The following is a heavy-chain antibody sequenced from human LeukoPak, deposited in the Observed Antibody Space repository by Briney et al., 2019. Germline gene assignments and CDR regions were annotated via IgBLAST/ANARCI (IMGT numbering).Heavy chain of an antibody. D-gene: IGHD1-1*01. Sequence: ASVKDSCKASGYPFTIYFMHWVRQAPGQGLEWMGILSTSGRDTTYAQKFQGRVTMTRDTSTSTVYMELSDLRSEDTAVYFCARDLGLPGIGDYWGQVTLVTVSS. V-gene: IGHV1-46*01. J-gene: IGHJ4*02. CDR1: GYPFTIYF. CDR3: ARDLGLPGIGDY. CDR2: LSTSGRDT.